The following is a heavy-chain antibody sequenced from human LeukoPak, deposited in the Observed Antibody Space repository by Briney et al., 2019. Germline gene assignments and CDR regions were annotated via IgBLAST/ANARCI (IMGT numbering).Heavy chain of an antibody. Sequence: PGESLRLSCAASGFTFNSYSMYWVRQTPGKGLEWVAVISCDGSNKYYADSVKGRFTISRDNSKNTLHLQMNSLRVEDAAVYDCAKSFYDSGGYYGIIDYWGQGTLVTVSS. J-gene: IGHJ4*02. CDR2: ISCDGSNK. V-gene: IGHV3-30*18. D-gene: IGHD3-22*01. CDR3: AKSFYDSGGYYGIIDY. CDR1: GFTFNSYS.